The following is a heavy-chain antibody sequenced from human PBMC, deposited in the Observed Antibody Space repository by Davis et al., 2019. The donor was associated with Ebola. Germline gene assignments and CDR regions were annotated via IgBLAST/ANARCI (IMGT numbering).Heavy chain of an antibody. D-gene: IGHD3-16*01. V-gene: IGHV1-46*01. Sequence: AASVKVSCKASGYTFTSYYMHWVRPAPGQGLEWMGIINPSGGSTSYAQKFQGRVTMTRDTSTSTVYMELSSLRSEDTAVYYCARGSDRTLSFGYFDYWGQGTLVTVSS. CDR2: INPSGGST. J-gene: IGHJ4*02. CDR1: GYTFTSYY. CDR3: ARGSDRTLSFGYFDY.